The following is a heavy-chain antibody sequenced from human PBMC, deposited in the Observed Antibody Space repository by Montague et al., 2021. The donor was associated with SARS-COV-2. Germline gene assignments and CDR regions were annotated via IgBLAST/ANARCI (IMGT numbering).Heavy chain of an antibody. CDR2: MHFTGKT. J-gene: IGHJ4*02. CDR1: GDSITNLY. D-gene: IGHD3-10*01. V-gene: IGHV4-4*07. Sequence: SETLSLTCSVSGDSITNLYWSWSRHPAGKGLKWMGRMHFTGKTNICPFFSSRLTMSADTSKNQFSLQLTSVTAADTAISFCAGDRFDFGAGRQGTIDFWGQGTLVTVSS. CDR3: AGDRFDFGAGRQGTIDF.